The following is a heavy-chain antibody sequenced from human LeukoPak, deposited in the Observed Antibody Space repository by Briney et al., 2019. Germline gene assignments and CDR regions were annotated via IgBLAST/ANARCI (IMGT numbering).Heavy chain of an antibody. CDR2: INHSGST. D-gene: IGHD5-18*01. V-gene: IGHV4-34*01. CDR1: GGSFSGYY. CDR3: ARVRTQLWSYGGPFDY. J-gene: IGHJ4*02. Sequence: NPSETLSLTCAVYGGSFSGYYWSWIRQPPGKGLEWIGEINHSGSTNYNPSLKSRVTISVDTSKNQFSLKLSSVTAADTAVYYCARVRTQLWSYGGPFDYWGREPWSPSPQ.